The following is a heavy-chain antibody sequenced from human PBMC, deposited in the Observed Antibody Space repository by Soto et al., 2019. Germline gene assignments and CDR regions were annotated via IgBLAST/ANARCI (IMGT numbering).Heavy chain of an antibody. Sequence: QVQLVQSGAEVKKPGSSVKVSCKASGGTFSSYTISWVRQAPGQGLEWMGRIIPILGIANYAQKFQGRVTITAGKSTSTAYRELSSLRSEDTAVYYGARDRGLRMSRDVWGQGTTVTVSS. CDR1: GGTFSSYT. J-gene: IGHJ6*02. CDR2: IIPILGIA. D-gene: IGHD2-8*01. V-gene: IGHV1-69*08. CDR3: ARDRGLRMSRDV.